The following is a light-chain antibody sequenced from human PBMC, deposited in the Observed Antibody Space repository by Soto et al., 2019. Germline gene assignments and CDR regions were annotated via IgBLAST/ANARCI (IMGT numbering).Light chain of an antibody. J-gene: IGKJ4*01. CDR2: RTS. CDR3: QQYNNWPRAT. Sequence: EIVMTQAPATLSGSPGGRATLSCRAIQSISINLAWYQQKPGQAPRLLMFRTSSRATGFPARFSGSGSGTEFNLTISSLQSEDFGVYYCQQYNNWPRATFGGGTKVDIK. CDR1: QSISIN. V-gene: IGKV3D-15*01.